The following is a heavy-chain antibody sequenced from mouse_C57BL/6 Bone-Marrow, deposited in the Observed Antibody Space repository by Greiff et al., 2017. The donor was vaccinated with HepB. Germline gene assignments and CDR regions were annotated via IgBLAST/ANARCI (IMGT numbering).Heavy chain of an antibody. J-gene: IGHJ1*03. CDR2: IYPSDSET. CDR3: ARYRGSRWYFDV. V-gene: IGHV1-61*01. CDR1: GYTFTSYW. D-gene: IGHD1-1*01. Sequence: VQLQQPGAELVRPGSSVKLSCKASGYTFTSYWMDWVKQRPGQGLEWIGNIYPSDSETHYNQKFKYKATLTVDKSSSTAYMQLSSLTSEDSAVYYWARYRGSRWYFDVWGTGTTVTVSS.